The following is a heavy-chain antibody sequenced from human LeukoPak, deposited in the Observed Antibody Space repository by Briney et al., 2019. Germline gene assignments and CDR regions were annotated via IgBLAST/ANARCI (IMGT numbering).Heavy chain of an antibody. D-gene: IGHD1-26*01. V-gene: IGHV3-53*01. CDR1: GFIVNNKY. Sequence: GGSLRLSCAASGFIVNNKYMTWVRQAPGKGLEWVSLIYNGGRTYYADSVKGRCTISRDNAKNSLFLQMNSLRAEDTAVYYCARGRQNSGSYSDAFDIWGQGTMVTVSS. CDR2: IYNGGRT. CDR3: ARGRQNSGSYSDAFDI. J-gene: IGHJ3*02.